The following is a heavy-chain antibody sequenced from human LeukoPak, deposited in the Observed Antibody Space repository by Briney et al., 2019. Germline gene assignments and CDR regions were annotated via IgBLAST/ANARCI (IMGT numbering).Heavy chain of an antibody. CDR2: ISGSGGST. CDR1: GFTFSSYG. J-gene: IGHJ6*03. CDR3: AKPDRDYYYMDV. Sequence: GGSLRLSCAASGFTFSSYGMSWVRQAPGKGLEWVSAISGSGGSTYYTDSVKGRFTISRDNSKNTLYLQMNSLRAEDTAVYYCAKPDRDYYYMDVWGKGTTVTISS. V-gene: IGHV3-23*01.